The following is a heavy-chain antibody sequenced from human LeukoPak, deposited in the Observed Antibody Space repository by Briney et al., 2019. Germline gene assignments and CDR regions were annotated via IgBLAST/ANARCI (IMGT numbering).Heavy chain of an antibody. CDR2: ISSSGDYI. Sequence: GGSLRLFCGASGFTFNTFNMNWVRQAPGKGLEYGSSISSSGDYIYYADSVKRRFTTSRDNAKNSLSLQLNSLRVEDTAVYYCARGHYDVLAASYKWTPDYWGQGTLVTVSS. CDR1: GFTFNTFN. J-gene: IGHJ4*02. D-gene: IGHD3-9*01. CDR3: ARGHYDVLAASYKWTPDY. V-gene: IGHV3-21*01.